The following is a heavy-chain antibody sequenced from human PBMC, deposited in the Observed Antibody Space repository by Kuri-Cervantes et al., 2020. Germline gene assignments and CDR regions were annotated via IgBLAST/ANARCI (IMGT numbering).Heavy chain of an antibody. CDR1: GGSISSGDYY. CDR2: IYYSGST. Sequence: SETLSLTCTVSGGSISSGDYYWSWIRQHPGKGLEWIGYIYYSGSTYYNPSLKSRVTISVDTSKNQFSLKLSSVTAADTAVYYCAAYDSSGYYYGHWGQGTLVTVSS. J-gene: IGHJ4*02. D-gene: IGHD3-22*01. V-gene: IGHV4-30-4*02. CDR3: AAYDSSGYYYGH.